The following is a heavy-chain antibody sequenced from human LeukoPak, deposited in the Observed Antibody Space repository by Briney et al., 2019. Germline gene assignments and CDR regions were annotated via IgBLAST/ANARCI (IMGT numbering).Heavy chain of an antibody. V-gene: IGHV4-39*01. CDR3: ARTVVAYPMDV. D-gene: IGHD2-15*01. CDR2: IYYSDAA. CDR1: GGSISSSSYY. J-gene: IGHJ6*04. Sequence: SETLSLTCSVSGGSISSSSYYWGWIRQPPGKGLEWIGSIYYSDAAYYNPSLKGRVAISIDTSKNQFSLKVSSVTAADTAVYYCARTVVAYPMDVWGKGTTVTVSS.